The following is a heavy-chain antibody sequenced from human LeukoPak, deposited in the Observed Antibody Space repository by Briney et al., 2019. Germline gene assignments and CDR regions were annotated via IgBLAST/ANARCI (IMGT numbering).Heavy chain of an antibody. D-gene: IGHD6-19*01. CDR1: GGSVSSASYY. CDR2: IYASGNT. Sequence: SETLSLTCTVSGGSVSSASYYWTWIWQPPGKGLEWIGYIYASGNTNYNPSLKSRVTISVDTSKNQFSLKLSSVTAADTAVYYCARDPPVAGTSWGQGTLVTVSS. CDR3: ARDPPVAGTS. V-gene: IGHV4-61*01. J-gene: IGHJ4*02.